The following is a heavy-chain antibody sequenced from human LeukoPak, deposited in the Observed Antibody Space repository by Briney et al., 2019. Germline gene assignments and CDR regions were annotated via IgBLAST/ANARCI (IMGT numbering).Heavy chain of an antibody. CDR3: ARGRYCSADICSGGDAFDI. J-gene: IGHJ3*02. CDR2: NYTRGST. D-gene: IGHD2-15*01. V-gene: IGHV4-4*07. CDR1: GGFINNYY. Sequence: SETLTLTCTVSGGFINNYYWSWIRQPAGKGLEWIGRNYTRGSTNYNPSLKSRVTMSVDTSKNQFSLKLSSVTAADTAVYYCARGRYCSADICSGGDAFDIWGQGTMVSVSS.